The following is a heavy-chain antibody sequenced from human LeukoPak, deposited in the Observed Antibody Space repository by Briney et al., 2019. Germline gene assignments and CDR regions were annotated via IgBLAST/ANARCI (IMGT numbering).Heavy chain of an antibody. J-gene: IGHJ4*02. CDR2: IIPIFGTA. Sequence: SVKVSCKASGYSFNNYGISWVRQAPGQGLEWMGAIIPIFGTANYAQKFQGRVTITADESTSTAYMELSSLRSEDTAVYYCARRIGSGSYYNEDYFDYWGQGTLVTVSS. CDR3: ARRIGSGSYYNEDYFDY. V-gene: IGHV1-69*13. CDR1: GYSFNNYG. D-gene: IGHD3-10*01.